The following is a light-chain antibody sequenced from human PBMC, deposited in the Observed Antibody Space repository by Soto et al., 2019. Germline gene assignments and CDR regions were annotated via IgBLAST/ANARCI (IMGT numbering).Light chain of an antibody. CDR3: QQYGTSPDT. V-gene: IGKV3-20*01. Sequence: EIVLTQSPGTLSLSPGERVTLFCRASQSVSSNYLAWYQQRPGQAPRLLIYGISSRATGIPDRFSGSGSGTDFTLTISRLEPEDFAVYYCQQYGTSPDTFGQGTKLEIK. CDR1: QSVSSNY. J-gene: IGKJ2*01. CDR2: GIS.